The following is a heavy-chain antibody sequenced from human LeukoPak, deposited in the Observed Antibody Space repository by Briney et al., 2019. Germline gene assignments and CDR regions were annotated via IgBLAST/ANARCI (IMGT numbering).Heavy chain of an antibody. CDR1: GFTFSSFW. CDR2: IKQDGSEK. D-gene: IGHD6-19*01. V-gene: IGHV3-7*01. Sequence: GGSLRLSCAASGFTFSSFWMSWVRQAPGKGLEWVANIKQDGSEKNYVDSVKGRFTISRDNAKNSLFLQMNSLRAEDTAVYFCARDSSGPDYWGQGTLVTVFS. CDR3: ARDSSGPDY. J-gene: IGHJ4*02.